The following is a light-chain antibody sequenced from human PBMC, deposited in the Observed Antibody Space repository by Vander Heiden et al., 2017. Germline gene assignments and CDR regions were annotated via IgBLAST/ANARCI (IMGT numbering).Light chain of an antibody. Sequence: EMLLTQPPRPLSLSPGQTASLSCSASQSYSSSYLAWCQQKPEQAPRLLIYGASSRATGIPDRFSGSGSGTNFTLTISRLEPEDFAVYYCQQYGSSPPITFGQGTRLEIK. V-gene: IGKV3-20*01. CDR3: QQYGSSPPIT. J-gene: IGKJ5*01. CDR1: QSYSSSY. CDR2: GAS.